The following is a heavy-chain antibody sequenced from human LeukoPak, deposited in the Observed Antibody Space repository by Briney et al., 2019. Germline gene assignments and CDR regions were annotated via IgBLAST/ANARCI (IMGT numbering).Heavy chain of an antibody. Sequence: PGGSLRLSCAASGFTFSSCAMSWVRQAPGKGLEWVSSITTSGGSTSYADSVRGRFTISRDNSKNTLYLQMNSLRAEDTALYYCVCYDNAAEYFHYWGQGTLVTVSS. D-gene: IGHD3-22*01. CDR2: ITTSGGST. CDR1: GFTFSSCA. J-gene: IGHJ1*01. CDR3: VCYDNAAEYFHY. V-gene: IGHV3-23*01.